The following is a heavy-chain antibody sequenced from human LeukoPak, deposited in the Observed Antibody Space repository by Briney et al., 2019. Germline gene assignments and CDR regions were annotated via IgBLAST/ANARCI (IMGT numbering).Heavy chain of an antibody. CDR2: ISYDGSNK. J-gene: IGHJ5*02. V-gene: IGHV3-30-3*01. CDR1: GFTFSSYA. CDR3: ARDYDFWSGPKNWFDP. D-gene: IGHD3-3*01. Sequence: PGGSLRLSCAASGFTFSSYAMHWVRQAPGKGLEWVAVISYDGSNKYYADSVKGRFTISRDNSKNTLYLQMNSLRAEDTAVYYCARDYDFWSGPKNWFDPWGQGTLVTVSS.